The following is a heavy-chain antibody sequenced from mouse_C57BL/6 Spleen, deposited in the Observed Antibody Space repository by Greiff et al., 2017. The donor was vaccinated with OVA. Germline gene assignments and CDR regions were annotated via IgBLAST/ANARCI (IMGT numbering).Heavy chain of an antibody. D-gene: IGHD1-1*01. J-gene: IGHJ3*01. CDR3: TRSAIYYYGSSFAY. CDR1: GYTFTDYE. V-gene: IGHV1-15*01. CDR2: IDPETGGT. Sequence: QVQLKESGAELVRPGASVTLSCKASGYTFTDYEMHWVKQTPVHGLEWIGAIDPETGGTAYNQKFKGKAILTADKSSSTAYMELRSLTSEDSAVYYCTRSAIYYYGSSFAYWGQGTLVTVSA.